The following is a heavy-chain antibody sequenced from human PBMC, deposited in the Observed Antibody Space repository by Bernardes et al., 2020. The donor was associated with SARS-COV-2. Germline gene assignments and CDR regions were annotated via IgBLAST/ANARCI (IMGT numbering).Heavy chain of an antibody. D-gene: IGHD3-16*01. CDR1: GYTFTSYG. J-gene: IGHJ5*02. CDR2: ISAYNSNT. V-gene: IGHV1-18*04. Sequence: ASVKVSCKASGYTFTSYGISWVRQAPGQGLEWMGWISAYNSNTDYLEKLQGRITLATDTSTSTAYMELRSLRSDDTAVYYCARDGGWLDPWGQGTLVTVSS. CDR3: ARDGGWLDP.